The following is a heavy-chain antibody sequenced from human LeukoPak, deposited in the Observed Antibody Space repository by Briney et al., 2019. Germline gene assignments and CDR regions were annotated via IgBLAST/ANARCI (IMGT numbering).Heavy chain of an antibody. CDR3: ASDGGTAFYYYYYMDV. V-gene: IGHV1-69*06. Sequence: SVKVSCKASGCTFSSYAIRWVRQAPGQGLEWMGGIIPIFGRANYAHRFQGRVTITADKSTSTAYMELSSLRSEDTAVYYCASDGGTAFYYYYYMDVWRKGTTVSVSS. J-gene: IGHJ6*03. CDR1: GCTFSSYA. D-gene: IGHD3-16*01. CDR2: IIPIFGRA.